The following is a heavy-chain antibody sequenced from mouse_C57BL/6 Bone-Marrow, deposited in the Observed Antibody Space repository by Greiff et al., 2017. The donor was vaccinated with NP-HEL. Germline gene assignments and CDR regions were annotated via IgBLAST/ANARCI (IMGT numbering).Heavy chain of an antibody. D-gene: IGHD1-1*01. Sequence: QVQLQQSGPELVKPGASVKISCKASGYAFSSSWMNWVKQRPGKGLEWIGRIYPGDGDTNYNGKFKGKATLTADKSSSTAYMQLSSLTSEDSAVYFCAHYYGNRRGYFDVWGTGTTVTVSS. CDR1: GYAFSSSW. J-gene: IGHJ1*03. CDR2: IYPGDGDT. V-gene: IGHV1-82*01. CDR3: AHYYGNRRGYFDV.